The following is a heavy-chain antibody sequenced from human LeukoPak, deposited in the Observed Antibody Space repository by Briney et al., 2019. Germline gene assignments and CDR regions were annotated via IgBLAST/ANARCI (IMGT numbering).Heavy chain of an antibody. CDR3: AKVVVPAATFDY. CDR1: GFTFSSYA. Sequence: GGSLRLSCAASGFTFSSYAMSWVRQAPGKGLGWVSAISGSGGSTYYADSVKGRFTISRDNSKNTLYLQMTSLRAEDTAVYYCAKVVVPAATFDYWGQGTLVTVSS. CDR2: ISGSGGST. J-gene: IGHJ4*02. V-gene: IGHV3-23*01. D-gene: IGHD2-2*01.